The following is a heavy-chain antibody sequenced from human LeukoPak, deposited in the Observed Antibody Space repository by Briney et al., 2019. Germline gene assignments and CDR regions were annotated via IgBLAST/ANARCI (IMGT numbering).Heavy chain of an antibody. V-gene: IGHV1-2*06. CDR1: AYDFTGYH. D-gene: IGHD4-17*01. J-gene: IGHJ4*02. CDR2: LNPNTGHA. Sequence: GASVKVSCKVVAYDFTGYHIHWVRLAPGQGPEWMGRLNPNTGHAVYAFKFQGRVTITRDTSSSTAYMELSRLRSDDTAVYYCTTLNRLMTPVYWGQGTLVTVSS. CDR3: TTLNRLMTPVY.